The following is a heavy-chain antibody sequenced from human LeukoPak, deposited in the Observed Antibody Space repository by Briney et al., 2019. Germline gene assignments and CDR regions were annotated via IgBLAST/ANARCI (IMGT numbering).Heavy chain of an antibody. CDR3: FFPGVTGKVY. V-gene: IGHV3-30-3*01. Sequence: PGRSLRLSCAASGFTFSNYAMHWVRQAPGKGLEWVAVISSDGSNKYCADSVKGRFTISRDNSKNTLYLQMNSLRAEDTAVYYCFFPGVTGKVYWGQGTLVTVSS. CDR1: GFTFSNYA. D-gene: IGHD1-1*01. CDR2: ISSDGSNK. J-gene: IGHJ4*02.